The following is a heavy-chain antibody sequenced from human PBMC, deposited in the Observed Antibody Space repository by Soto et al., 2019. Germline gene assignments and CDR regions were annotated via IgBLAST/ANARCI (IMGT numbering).Heavy chain of an antibody. CDR3: ARGHYDFWSGYFATIDY. CDR1: GCSINSNNYY. CDR2: INYSGNT. J-gene: IGHJ4*02. D-gene: IGHD3-3*01. Sequence: TSETLSLTFTFSGCSINSNNYYWGLNPPAPGKGLEGMGDINYSGNTKYNPSLKSRVTISADTSKNQFSLKLSSVTAADTAVYYCARGHYDFWSGYFATIDYWGKGTLVTVSS. V-gene: IGHV4-61*05.